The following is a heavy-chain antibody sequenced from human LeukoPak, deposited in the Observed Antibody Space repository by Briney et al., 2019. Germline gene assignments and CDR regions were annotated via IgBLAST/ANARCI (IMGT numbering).Heavy chain of an antibody. CDR1: GFTFSSYS. Sequence: GGSLRLSCAASGFTFSSYSMNWVRQAPGKGLEWVSYISSSSSTIYYADSVKGRFTISRDNAKNSLYLQMNSLRAEDTAVYYCARRTYYYGSEWDYWGQGTLVTVSS. CDR2: ISSSSSTI. J-gene: IGHJ4*02. V-gene: IGHV3-48*01. CDR3: ARRTYYYGSEWDY. D-gene: IGHD3-10*01.